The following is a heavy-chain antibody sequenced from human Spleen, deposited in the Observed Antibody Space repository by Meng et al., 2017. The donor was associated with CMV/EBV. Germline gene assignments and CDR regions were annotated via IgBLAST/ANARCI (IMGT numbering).Heavy chain of an antibody. V-gene: IGHV3-72*01. J-gene: IGHJ3*01. D-gene: IGHD3-22*01. CDR3: ARDYDSRELDASDV. CDR2: SRNKANRYTT. CDR1: GFIFSDHY. Sequence: SCAASGFIFSDHYLNWVRQTPGKGPEWVGRSRNKANRYTTEYAASVKGRFTVSRDNAKNSLYLQMSSLRAEDMAIYYCARDYDSRELDASDVWGQGTRVTVSS.